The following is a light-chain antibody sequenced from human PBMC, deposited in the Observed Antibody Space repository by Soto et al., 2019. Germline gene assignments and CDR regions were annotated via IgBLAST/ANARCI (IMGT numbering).Light chain of an antibody. Sequence: DIVLTQSPATLSLSPGERASLSCRASQNVNTFLAWYQQKHGQSPRLLIYDASNRATGIPARFSGSGSGTDFTLTISRLEPEDFAVYYCQQYDFSLRTFGQGTKVDIK. J-gene: IGKJ1*01. CDR1: QNVNTF. CDR2: DAS. V-gene: IGKV3-11*01. CDR3: QQYDFSLRT.